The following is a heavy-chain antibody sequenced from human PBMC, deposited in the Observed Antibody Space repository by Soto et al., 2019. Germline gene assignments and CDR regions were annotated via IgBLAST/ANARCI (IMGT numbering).Heavy chain of an antibody. CDR1: GFTFSSYS. J-gene: IGHJ6*02. CDR2: ISSSSSYI. Sequence: GALRLSCAASGFTFSSYSMNWVRQAPGKGLEWVSSISSSSSYIYYADSGKGRFTISRDNAKNSLYLQMNSLRAEDTAVYYCAREAATVTTVRFISYYGMDVWGQGTTVPVSS. CDR3: AREAATVTTVRFISYYGMDV. D-gene: IGHD4-17*01. V-gene: IGHV3-21*01.